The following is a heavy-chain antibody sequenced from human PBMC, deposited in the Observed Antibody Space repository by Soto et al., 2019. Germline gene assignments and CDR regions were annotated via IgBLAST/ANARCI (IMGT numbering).Heavy chain of an antibody. CDR3: TLAVAGPNDY. CDR2: IRSKANSYAT. D-gene: IGHD6-19*01. V-gene: IGHV3-73*01. Sequence: GGSLRLSCAASGFTFSGSAMHWVRQASGKGLEWVGRIRSKANSYATAYAVSVKGRFTISRDDSKNTAYLQMNSLKTEDTAVYYCTLAVAGPNDYWGQGTLVTVSS. CDR1: GFTFSGSA. J-gene: IGHJ4*02.